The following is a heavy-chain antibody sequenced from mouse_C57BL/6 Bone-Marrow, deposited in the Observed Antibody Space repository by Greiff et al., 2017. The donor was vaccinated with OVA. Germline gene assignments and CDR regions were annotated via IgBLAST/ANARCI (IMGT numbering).Heavy chain of an antibody. D-gene: IGHD2-12*01. Sequence: VQVVESGPELVKPGASVKISCKASGYAFSSSWMNWVKQRPGKGLEWIGRIYPGDGDTNYNGKFKGKATLTADKSSSTAYMQLSSLTSEDSAVYFCARFEIPYYSGAYWGQGTLVTVSA. V-gene: IGHV1-82*01. CDR2: IYPGDGDT. CDR3: ARFEIPYYSGAY. J-gene: IGHJ3*01. CDR1: GYAFSSSW.